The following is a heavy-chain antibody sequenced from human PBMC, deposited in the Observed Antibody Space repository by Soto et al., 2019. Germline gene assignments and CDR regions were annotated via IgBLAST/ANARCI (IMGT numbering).Heavy chain of an antibody. J-gene: IGHJ5*02. CDR3: ARALNWNYLRWFDP. CDR2: ISYSGST. V-gene: IGHV4-31*03. CDR1: GASISSGTHY. Sequence: SLTCTVSGASISSGTHYWSWIRQHPRKGLEWIGYISYSGSTYYNPSLKSRITISVDTSKNQFSMELSSVAAADTAVYYCARALNWNYLRWFDPWGQGTLVTVSS. D-gene: IGHD1-7*01.